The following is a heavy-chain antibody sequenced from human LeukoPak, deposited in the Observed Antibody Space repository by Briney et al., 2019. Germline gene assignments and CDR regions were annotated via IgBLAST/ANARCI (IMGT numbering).Heavy chain of an antibody. CDR3: ASSSGYYGYFDY. D-gene: IGHD3-22*01. J-gene: IGHJ4*02. V-gene: IGHV1-2*06. Sequence: ASVKVSCKASGYTFTAYYMHWVRQAPGQGLEWMGRINPNSGDTIYAQNFQGRVTVTRDTSISTAYMELSRLRSDDTAVYYCASSSGYYGYFDYWGQGTPVTVSS. CDR1: GYTFTAYY. CDR2: INPNSGDT.